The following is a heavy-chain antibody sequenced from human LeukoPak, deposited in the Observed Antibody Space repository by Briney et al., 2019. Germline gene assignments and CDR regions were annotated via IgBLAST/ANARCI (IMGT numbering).Heavy chain of an antibody. D-gene: IGHD3-10*01. J-gene: IGHJ4*02. Sequence: PGGSLRLSCAASGFTFSNYGMSWVRQAPGKGLQWVSGISGSGGERYYTESVKGRFTVSRDNSKNTLYLQMNSLRAEDTAVYYCAKDYYALLWFGEFNRKYYFGYWGQGTLVTVSS. CDR1: GFTFSNYG. CDR2: ISGSGGER. V-gene: IGHV3-23*01. CDR3: AKDYYALLWFGEFNRKYYFGY.